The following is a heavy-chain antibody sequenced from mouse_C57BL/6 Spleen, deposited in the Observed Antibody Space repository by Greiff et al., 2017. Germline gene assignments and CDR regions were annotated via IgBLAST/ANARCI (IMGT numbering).Heavy chain of an antibody. D-gene: IGHD2-4*01. CDR2: IWGDGGT. J-gene: IGHJ1*03. CDR1: GFSLTSYG. V-gene: IGHV2-3*01. Sequence: VQLKESGPGLVAPSQSLSITCTVSGFSLTSYGVSWVRQPPGKGLEWLGVIWGDGGTNYHSALISRLSISKDNSKSQVFLKLNRLQTDDTATYYCAKPIYYDYDDWYFDVWGTGTTVTVSS. CDR3: AKPIYYDYDDWYFDV.